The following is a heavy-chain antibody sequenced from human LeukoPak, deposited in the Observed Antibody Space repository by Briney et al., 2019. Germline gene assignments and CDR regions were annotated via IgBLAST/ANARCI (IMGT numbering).Heavy chain of an antibody. J-gene: IGHJ6*03. Sequence: SETLSLTCTVSGGSISSYYWSWIRQPPGKGLEWIGYIYTSGSTNYNPSLKSRVTISVDTSKNQFSLKLSSVTAADTAVYYCARHVYGGYYYYYMDVWGKGTTVTVSS. CDR2: IYTSGST. D-gene: IGHD4-23*01. CDR3: ARHVYGGYYYYYMDV. CDR1: GGSISSYY. V-gene: IGHV4-4*09.